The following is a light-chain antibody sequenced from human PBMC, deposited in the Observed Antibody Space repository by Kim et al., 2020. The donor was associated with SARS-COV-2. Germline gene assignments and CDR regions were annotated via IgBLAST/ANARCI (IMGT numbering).Light chain of an antibody. Sequence: LGQTVRITCQGVSLTTYYASWYQQRPGQAPVLVSYGKNNRPSGIPDRFSGSSSGNTASLTITGAQAEDEADYYCNSRDSSAKHHWVFGGGTQLTVL. CDR3: NSRDSSAKHHWV. V-gene: IGLV3-19*01. CDR1: SLTTYY. J-gene: IGLJ3*02. CDR2: GKN.